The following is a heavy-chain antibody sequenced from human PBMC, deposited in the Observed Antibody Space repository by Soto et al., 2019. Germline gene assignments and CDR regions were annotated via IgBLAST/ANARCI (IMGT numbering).Heavy chain of an antibody. D-gene: IGHD4-17*01. J-gene: IGHJ6*02. CDR2: IYSGGST. V-gene: IGHV3-53*01. Sequence: PGGSLRLSCAASGFTVSSNYMSWVRQAPGKGLEWVSVIYSGGSTYYADSVKGRFTISRDNSKNTLYLQMNSLRAEDTAVYYCARVAHARYGAYAYYYYGMDVWGQGTTVTV. CDR1: GFTVSSNY. CDR3: ARVAHARYGAYAYYYYGMDV.